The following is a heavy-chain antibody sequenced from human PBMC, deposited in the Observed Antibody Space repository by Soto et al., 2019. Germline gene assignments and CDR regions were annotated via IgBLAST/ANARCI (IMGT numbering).Heavy chain of an antibody. D-gene: IGHD4-17*01. J-gene: IGHJ6*02. V-gene: IGHV3-48*02. CDR1: GFTFSSCS. CDR2: ISSSSSTI. CDR3: AGPTTVTTDYYYGMDV. Sequence: GGSLRLSCAASGFTFSSCSMNWVRQAPGKGLEWVSYISSSSSTIYYADSVKGRFTISRDNAKNSLYLQMNSLRDEDTAVYYCAGPTTVTTDYYYGMDVWGQGTTVTVSS.